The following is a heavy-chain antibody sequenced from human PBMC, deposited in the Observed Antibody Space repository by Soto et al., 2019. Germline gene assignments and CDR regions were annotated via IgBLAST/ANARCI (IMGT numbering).Heavy chain of an antibody. J-gene: IGHJ4*02. CDR2: IYYSGRT. D-gene: IGHD2-15*01. Sequence: SETLSLTCIVSGESISSSSYYWGWIRQPPGKGLEWIGSIYYSGRTCYNPSFKSRVTISIDTSKNQFSLKLSSVTATDTAVYYCARQRTTVVAQAYFDHWGQGALVTVSS. V-gene: IGHV4-39*01. CDR3: ARQRTTVVAQAYFDH. CDR1: GESISSSSYY.